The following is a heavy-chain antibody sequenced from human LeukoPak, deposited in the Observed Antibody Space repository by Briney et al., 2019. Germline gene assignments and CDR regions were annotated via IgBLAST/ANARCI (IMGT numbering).Heavy chain of an antibody. J-gene: IGHJ6*03. Sequence: PSETLSLTCTVSGGSISSYYWSWIRQPPGKGLEWIGYIYYSGSTNYNPSLKSRVTISVDTSKNQFSLKLSSVTAADTAVYYCARHRIYSGYYYYYYMDVWGKGTTVTISS. CDR1: GGSISSYY. D-gene: IGHD5-12*01. CDR2: IYYSGST. V-gene: IGHV4-59*08. CDR3: ARHRIYSGYYYYYYMDV.